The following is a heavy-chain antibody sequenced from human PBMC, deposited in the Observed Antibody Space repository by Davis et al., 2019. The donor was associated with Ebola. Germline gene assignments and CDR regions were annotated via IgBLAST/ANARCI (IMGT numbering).Heavy chain of an antibody. CDR2: INPNSGGT. D-gene: IGHD3-3*01. CDR3: ARAPTLGFGSGYSPDYYMDV. V-gene: IGHV1-2*02. Sequence: ASVKVSCKASAYTFTGYYMHWVRQAPGQGLEWMGWINPNSGGTNYAQKFQGRVTITRDTSISTAYMELSRLRSDDTAVYYCARAPTLGFGSGYSPDYYMDVWGKGTTVTVSS. J-gene: IGHJ6*03. CDR1: AYTFTGYY.